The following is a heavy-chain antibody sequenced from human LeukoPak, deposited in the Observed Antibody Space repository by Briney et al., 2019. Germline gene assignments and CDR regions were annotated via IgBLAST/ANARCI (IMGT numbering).Heavy chain of an antibody. Sequence: GGSLRLSCAASGFTFSSYSMNWVRQAPGKGLEWVSSISSSSSYIYYADSVKGRFTISRDNAKNSLYLQMNSLRAEDTAVYYCARVFRDGYTPYFDYWGQGTLVTVSS. CDR1: GFTFSSYS. V-gene: IGHV3-21*01. CDR2: ISSSSSYI. J-gene: IGHJ4*02. D-gene: IGHD5-24*01. CDR3: ARVFRDGYTPYFDY.